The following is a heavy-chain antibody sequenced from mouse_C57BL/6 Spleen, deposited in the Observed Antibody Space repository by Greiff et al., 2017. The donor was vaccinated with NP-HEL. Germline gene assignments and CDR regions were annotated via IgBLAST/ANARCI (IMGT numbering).Heavy chain of an antibody. D-gene: IGHD1-1*01. CDR3: ARRVYGSSYDYYAMDY. J-gene: IGHJ4*01. V-gene: IGHV1-18*01. CDR1: GYTFTDYN. CDR2: INPNNGGT. Sequence: EVQLQQSGPELVKPGASVKIPCKASGYTFTDYNMDWVKQSHGKSLEWIGDINPNNGGTIYNQKFKGKATLTVDKSSSTAYMELRSLTSEDTAVYYCARRVYGSSYDYYAMDYWGQGTSVTVSS.